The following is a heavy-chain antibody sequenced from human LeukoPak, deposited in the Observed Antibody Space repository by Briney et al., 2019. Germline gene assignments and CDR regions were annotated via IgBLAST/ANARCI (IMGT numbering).Heavy chain of an antibody. V-gene: IGHV1-46*01. CDR2: INPSGGST. Sequence: ASVKVSCKASGYTFTGYYMHWVRQAPGQGLEWMGIINPSGGSTSYAQKFQGRVTMTRDMSTSTVYMELSSLRSEDTAVYYCARGGIITMIVVPPDYWGQGTLVTVSS. CDR3: ARGGIITMIVVPPDY. CDR1: GYTFTGYY. J-gene: IGHJ4*02. D-gene: IGHD3-22*01.